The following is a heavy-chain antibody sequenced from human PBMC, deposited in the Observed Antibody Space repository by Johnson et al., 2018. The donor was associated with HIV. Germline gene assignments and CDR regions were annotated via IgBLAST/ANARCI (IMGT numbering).Heavy chain of an antibody. J-gene: IGHJ3*02. CDR1: GFTFDDYG. V-gene: IGHV3-20*04. D-gene: IGHD3-10*01. CDR3: ARDGDEGAFDI. CDR2: VNWHGGST. Sequence: VQLVESGGGVVRPGGSLRLSCAVSGFTFDDYGMTWFRQAPGQGLEWVSGVNWHGGSTSSAAPVKGRCTVSRDNAKNSLYLQINSRRAEDTAVYYCARDGDEGAFDIWGQGTMVTVSS.